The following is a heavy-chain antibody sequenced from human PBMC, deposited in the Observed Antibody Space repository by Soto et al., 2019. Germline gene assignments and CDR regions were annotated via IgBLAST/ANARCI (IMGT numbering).Heavy chain of an antibody. CDR1: GFTFSSYG. V-gene: IGHV3-30*18. CDR3: AKEYAVWDAFDI. D-gene: IGHD2-8*01. CDR2: ISYDGSNK. Sequence: GGSLRLSCAASGFTFSSYGMHWVRQAPGKGLEWVAVISYDGSNKYYADSVKGRFTISRDNSKNTLYLQMNSLRAEDTAVYYCAKEYAVWDAFDIWGQGTMVTVSS. J-gene: IGHJ3*02.